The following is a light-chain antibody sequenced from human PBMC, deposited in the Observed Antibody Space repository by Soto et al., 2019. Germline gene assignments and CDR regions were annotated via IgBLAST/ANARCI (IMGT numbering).Light chain of an antibody. CDR3: SSYTSSSTLVL. Sequence: QSALTQPASVSGSPGQSITISCTGTSSDVGGYNYVSWYQQDPGKAPKLMIYDVSNRPSGVSNRFSGSKSGNTASLTISGLPAEDEDDYYCSSYTSSSTLVLFGGGTKLTVL. CDR2: DVS. V-gene: IGLV2-14*01. CDR1: SSDVGGYNY. J-gene: IGLJ2*01.